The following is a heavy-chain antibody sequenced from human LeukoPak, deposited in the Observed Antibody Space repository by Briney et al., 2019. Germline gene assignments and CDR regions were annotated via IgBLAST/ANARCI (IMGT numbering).Heavy chain of an antibody. CDR2: IKGDESAK. J-gene: IGHJ4*02. Sequence: GGSLRLSCAASGFTFSTYWMAWVRQAPGKGLEWVANIKGDESAKHQADSVKGRFTIFRDNAQRSVYLQMNSLRGEDTAVYYCARDVGGSLDYWGQGTLVTVSS. CDR1: GFTFSTYW. CDR3: ARDVGGSLDY. D-gene: IGHD1-26*01. V-gene: IGHV3-7*01.